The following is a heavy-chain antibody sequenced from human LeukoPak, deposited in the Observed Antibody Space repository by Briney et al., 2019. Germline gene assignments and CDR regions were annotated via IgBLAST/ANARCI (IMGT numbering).Heavy chain of an antibody. J-gene: IGHJ5*02. CDR3: AREARSLNWFDP. Sequence: SETLSLTCTVSGGSISSYYWSWIRQPPGKGLEWIGYIDYSGSTNYNPSLKSRVTISVDTSKNQFSLKLSSVTAADTAVYYCAREARSLNWFDPWGQGTLVTVSS. CDR2: IDYSGST. D-gene: IGHD6-6*01. CDR1: GGSISSYY. V-gene: IGHV4-59*01.